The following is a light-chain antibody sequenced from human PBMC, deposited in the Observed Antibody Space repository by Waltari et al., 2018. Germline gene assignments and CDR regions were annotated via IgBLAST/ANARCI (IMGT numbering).Light chain of an antibody. CDR1: HSISTW. CDR2: QAS. CDR3: QQFNTYPIP. J-gene: IGKJ3*01. Sequence: DIQMTQSPSTLSASVGDRVTITCRASHSISTWLAWYQQKPGKAPKLLIYQASSLENGVPSRFSGRGSGTEFSLTISSLQPDDCATYYCQQFNTYPIPFGRGTKVDIK. V-gene: IGKV1-5*03.